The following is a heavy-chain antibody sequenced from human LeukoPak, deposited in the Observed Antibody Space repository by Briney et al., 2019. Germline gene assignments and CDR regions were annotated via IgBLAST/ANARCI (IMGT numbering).Heavy chain of an antibody. CDR1: GLTFSSYG. D-gene: IGHD1-26*01. V-gene: IGHV3-30*18. CDR2: ISYDGSNK. Sequence: PGGSLRLSCAASGLTFSSYGMHWVRQAPGKGLEWVAVISYDGSNKYYADSVKGRFTISRDNSKNTLYLQMNSLRAEDTAVYYCAKDYGGSYSSSFDYWGQGTLVTVSS. CDR3: AKDYGGSYSSSFDY. J-gene: IGHJ4*02.